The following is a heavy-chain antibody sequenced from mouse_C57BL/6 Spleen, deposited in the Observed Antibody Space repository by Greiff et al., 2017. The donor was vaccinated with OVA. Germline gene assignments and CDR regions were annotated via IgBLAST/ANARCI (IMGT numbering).Heavy chain of an antibody. V-gene: IGHV5-17*01. CDR1: GFTFSDYG. J-gene: IGHJ4*01. Sequence: EVQVVESGGGLVKPGGSLKLSCAASGFTFSDYGMHWVRQAPEKGLEWVAYISSGSSTIYYADTVKGRFTISRDNAKNTLFLQITSLGSEDTAMYYCAWFYGHYDMDYWGQGTSVTVSS. CDR2: ISSGSSTI. D-gene: IGHD1-1*02. CDR3: AWFYGHYDMDY.